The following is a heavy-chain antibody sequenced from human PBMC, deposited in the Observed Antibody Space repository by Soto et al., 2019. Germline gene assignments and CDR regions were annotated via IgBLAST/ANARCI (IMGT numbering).Heavy chain of an antibody. CDR3: ARQADYNILTGYFYYFDY. J-gene: IGHJ4*02. CDR2: IYPGDSDA. CDR1: GYSFTDYW. V-gene: IGHV5-51*01. D-gene: IGHD3-9*01. Sequence: GESLKISCKSPGYSFTDYWIGWVRQMPGKGLEWMGIIYPGDSDARYSPSFQGQVTISVDTSINTAFLRWNSLTASDTAMYYCARQADYNILTGYFYYFDYWGQGSLVTVSS.